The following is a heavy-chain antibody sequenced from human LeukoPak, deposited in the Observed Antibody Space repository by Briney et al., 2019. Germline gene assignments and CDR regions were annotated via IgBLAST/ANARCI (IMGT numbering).Heavy chain of an antibody. D-gene: IGHD5-24*01. CDR2: IQYDGSEK. J-gene: IGHJ4*02. Sequence: GGSLRLSCAVSGFTFSSYGMHWVRQAPAKGLEWVAFIQYDGSEKYYADSVKGRFTMSRDNSKNTLYLQMNSPRTEDTAVYYCVKDEARWLHHGFDYWGQGTLVTVSS. CDR3: VKDEARWLHHGFDY. V-gene: IGHV3-30*02. CDR1: GFTFSSYG.